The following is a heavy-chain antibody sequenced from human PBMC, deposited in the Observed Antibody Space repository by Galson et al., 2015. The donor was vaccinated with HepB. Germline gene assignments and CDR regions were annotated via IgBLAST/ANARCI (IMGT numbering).Heavy chain of an antibody. CDR1: GGTFTNSA. CDR2: FVPIFGSP. Sequence: SVKVSCKVYGGTFTNSAFTWVRQAPGQGLEWMGNFVPIFGSPTYARKFQDRVIITTDDSTMTVYMELSSLKSEDTAVYYSAREGSCSGSSCSTGWFDPWGQGTLVTVS. V-gene: IGHV1-69*05. CDR3: AREGSCSGSSCSTGWFDP. D-gene: IGHD2-2*02. J-gene: IGHJ5*02.